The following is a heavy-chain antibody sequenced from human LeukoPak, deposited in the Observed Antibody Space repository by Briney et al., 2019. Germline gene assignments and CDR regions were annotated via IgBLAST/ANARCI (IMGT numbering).Heavy chain of an antibody. Sequence: TGGSLRLSFAASGFTFSSYAMSWVRQAPGKGLEWVSAISGSGGSTYCADSVKGRFTISRDNSKNTLYLQMNSLRAEDTAVYYCAKASGITIFDYWGQGTLVTVSS. V-gene: IGHV3-23*01. CDR2: ISGSGGST. J-gene: IGHJ4*02. D-gene: IGHD3-3*01. CDR3: AKASGITIFDY. CDR1: GFTFSSYA.